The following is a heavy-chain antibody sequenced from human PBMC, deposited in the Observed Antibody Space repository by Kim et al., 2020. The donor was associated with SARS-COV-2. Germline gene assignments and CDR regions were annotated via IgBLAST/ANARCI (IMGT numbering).Heavy chain of an antibody. CDR2: IIPILGIA. V-gene: IGHV1-69*04. Sequence: SVKVSCKSSGGTFSSYAISWVRQAPGQGLEWMGRIIPILGIANYAQKFQGRVTITADKSTSTAYMELSSLRSEDTAVYYCARPLYGSGSYYDRYYYYGMDVWGQGTTVTVSS. CDR1: GGTFSSYA. D-gene: IGHD3-10*01. J-gene: IGHJ6*02. CDR3: ARPLYGSGSYYDRYYYYGMDV.